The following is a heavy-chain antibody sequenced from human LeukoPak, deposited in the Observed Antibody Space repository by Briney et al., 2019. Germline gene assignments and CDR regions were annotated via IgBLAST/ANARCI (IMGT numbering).Heavy chain of an antibody. CDR1: GFTFTTFW. CDR3: AKGMVRGVILKGFDY. Sequence: GGSLRLSCATSGFTFTTFWMHWVRQAPGKGLVWVSRINHDGTSANYADSVKGRFTISRDNSKNTLYLQMNSLRAEDTAVYYCAKGMVRGVILKGFDYWGQGTLVTVSS. V-gene: IGHV3-74*01. J-gene: IGHJ4*02. CDR2: INHDGTSA. D-gene: IGHD3-10*01.